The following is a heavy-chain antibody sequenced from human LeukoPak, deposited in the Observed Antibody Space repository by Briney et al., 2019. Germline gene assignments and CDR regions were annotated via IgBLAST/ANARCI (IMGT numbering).Heavy chain of an antibody. CDR1: GYSISSGYY. Sequence: KPSETLSLTCAVSGYSISSGYYWGWIRQPPGKGLEWIGSIYHSGSTYYNPSLKSRVTISVDTSKNQFSLNLRSVTAADTAMYYCAKKGRAYTDYGGYYDYMDVWGKGTTVTVS. CDR2: IYHSGST. V-gene: IGHV4-38-2*01. J-gene: IGHJ6*03. D-gene: IGHD5-12*01. CDR3: AKKGRAYTDYGGYYDYMDV.